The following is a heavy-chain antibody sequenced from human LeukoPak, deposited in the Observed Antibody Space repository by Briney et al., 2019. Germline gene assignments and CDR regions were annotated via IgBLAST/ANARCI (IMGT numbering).Heavy chain of an antibody. J-gene: IGHJ6*02. CDR2: IYPGDSDT. V-gene: IGHV5-51*01. CDR3: ARQWRYSSGWQNGMDV. D-gene: IGHD6-19*01. Sequence: GESLKISCKGSGYSFTSYWIGWVRQMPGKGLEWMGIIYPGDSDTRYSPSFQGQVTISTDKSISTAYLQWSSLKASDTAMYYCARQWRYSSGWQNGMDVWGQGTTVTVSS. CDR1: GYSFTSYW.